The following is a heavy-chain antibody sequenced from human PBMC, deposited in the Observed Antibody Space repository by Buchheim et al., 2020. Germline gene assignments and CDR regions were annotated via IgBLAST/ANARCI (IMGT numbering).Heavy chain of an antibody. CDR2: IKQDGSEK. CDR3: ARISGDYVDWFDP. CDR1: GFTFSSYW. V-gene: IGHV3-7*01. J-gene: IGHJ5*02. Sequence: EVQLVESGGGLVQPGGSLRLSCTVSGFTFSSYWMSWVRQAPGKGREWVANIKQDGSEKYYVGSVKGRFTISRDNAKNSLYLQMNSLRAEDTAVYYCARISGDYVDWFDPWGQGTL. D-gene: IGHD4-17*01.